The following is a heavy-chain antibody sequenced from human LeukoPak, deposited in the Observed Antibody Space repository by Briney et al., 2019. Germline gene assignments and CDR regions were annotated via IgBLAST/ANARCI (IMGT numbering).Heavy chain of an antibody. Sequence: ASVKVSCKASGYTFTSYDINWERQATGQGLEWMGWMNPNSGNTGYAQKFQGRVTMTRNSSISTAYMELSSLRSEDTAVYYCARESTDSYNWFDPWGQGTLVTVSS. V-gene: IGHV1-8*02. J-gene: IGHJ5*02. CDR2: MNPNSGNT. CDR3: ARESTDSYNWFDP. CDR1: GYTFTSYD. D-gene: IGHD2-2*01.